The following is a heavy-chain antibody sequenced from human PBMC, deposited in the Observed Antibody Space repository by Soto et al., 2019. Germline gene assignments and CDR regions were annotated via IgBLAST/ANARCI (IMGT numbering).Heavy chain of an antibody. CDR2: IIPIFGTA. CDR1: GGTFSSYA. J-gene: IGHJ5*02. CDR3: ARDSPSSSSDP. Sequence: QVQLVQSGAEVKKPGSSLKVSCKACGGTFSSYAITWVRQAPGQGLEWMGGIIPIFGTANYAQKFQGRVTITADESLTTAYMELSSLRSEDTAVYYCARDSPSSSSDPWGQGTLVTVSS. V-gene: IGHV1-69*01.